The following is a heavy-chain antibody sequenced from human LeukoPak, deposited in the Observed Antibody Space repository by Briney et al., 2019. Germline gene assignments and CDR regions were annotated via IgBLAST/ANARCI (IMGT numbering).Heavy chain of an antibody. CDR3: ARDPVAGTSTYFDY. V-gene: IGHV4-59*01. CDR1: GGSISSYY. CDR2: IYYSGST. D-gene: IGHD6-19*01. J-gene: IGHJ4*02. Sequence: SETLSLTCTVSGGSISSYYWSWIRQPPGKGLEWIGYIYYSGSTNYNPSLKSRVTISVDTSKNQFSLKLSSVTAADTAVYSCARDPVAGTSTYFDYWGQGTLVTVSS.